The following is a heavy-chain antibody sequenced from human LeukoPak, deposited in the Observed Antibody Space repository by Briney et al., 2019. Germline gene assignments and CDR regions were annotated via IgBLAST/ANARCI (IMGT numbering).Heavy chain of an antibody. V-gene: IGHV3-7*01. CDR1: GITFGSYW. CDR2: IKQDGSEK. Sequence: GGPLRLSCEASGITFGSYWMSWVRQAPGKGLEWVANIKQDGSEKNYVDSVKGRFTISRDNAKRSLILQMDSLRADDTAVYYCASGWVLEVWGQGTLVTVSS. CDR3: ASGWVLEV. J-gene: IGHJ4*02. D-gene: IGHD3-3*01.